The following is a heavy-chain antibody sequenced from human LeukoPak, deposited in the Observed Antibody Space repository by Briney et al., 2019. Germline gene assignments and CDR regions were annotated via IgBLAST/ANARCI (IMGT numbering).Heavy chain of an antibody. V-gene: IGHV1-2*02. CDR2: INPDHGGT. CDR1: GYTFTDYY. D-gene: IGHD3-9*01. J-gene: IGHJ4*02. Sequence: ASVNVSCKASGYTFTDYYRHWVRQAPGQGLEWMGWINPDHGGTKYVQKFQGRVTMTLNTSISTAYMELSRLRSDDTAVYYCGRVERYFGSPDYWDQGTLVTVSS. CDR3: GRVERYFGSPDY.